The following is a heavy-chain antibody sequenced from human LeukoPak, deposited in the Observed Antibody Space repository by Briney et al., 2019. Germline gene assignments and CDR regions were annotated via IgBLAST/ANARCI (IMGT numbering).Heavy chain of an antibody. CDR1: GYTFTGYY. CDR3: ARGRWFGDHTPGWFDP. D-gene: IGHD3-10*01. V-gene: IGHV1-2*02. CDR2: INPNSGGT. J-gene: IGHJ5*02. Sequence: ASVKVSCKASGYTFTGYYMHWVRQAPGQGLEWMGWINPNSGGTNYAQKFQGRVTMTRDTSISTAYMELSRLRSDDTAVYYCARGRWFGDHTPGWFDPWGQGTLVTVSS.